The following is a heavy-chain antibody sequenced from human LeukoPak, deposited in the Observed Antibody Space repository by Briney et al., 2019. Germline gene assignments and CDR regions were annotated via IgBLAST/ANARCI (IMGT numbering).Heavy chain of an antibody. CDR2: IYYSGST. CDR1: GGSISSYY. CDR3: ARGEYSYGSFDY. D-gene: IGHD5-18*01. J-gene: IGHJ4*02. V-gene: IGHV4-59*12. Sequence: SETLSLACTVSGGSISSYYWSWIRQPPGKGLEWIGYIYYSGSTKFNPSLKSRVTISVDTSKNQSSLKLSSVTAADTAVYYCARGEYSYGSFDYWGQGTLVTVSS.